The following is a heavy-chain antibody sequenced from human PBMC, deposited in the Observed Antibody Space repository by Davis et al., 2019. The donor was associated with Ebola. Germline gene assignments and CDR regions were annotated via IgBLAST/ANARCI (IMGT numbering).Heavy chain of an antibody. CDR1: GGSISSGGYY. J-gene: IGHJ6*02. D-gene: IGHD6-19*01. V-gene: IGHV4-61*08. CDR2: IYYGGTT. Sequence: SETLSLTCTVSGGSISSGGYYWSWIRQHPGKGLEWIGYIYYGGTTNYNPSLKSRVTISGDTSKNQFSLNVNSVTAADTAMYFCARAGSHYYYSGMDVWGQGTTVTVSS. CDR3: ARAGSHYYYSGMDV.